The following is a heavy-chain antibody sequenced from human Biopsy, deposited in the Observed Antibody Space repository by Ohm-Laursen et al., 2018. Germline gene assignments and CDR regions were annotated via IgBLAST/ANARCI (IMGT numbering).Heavy chain of an antibody. V-gene: IGHV3-48*03. Sequence: SLRLSCTASGFAFNLYEMNWVRQAPGKGMEWISYIYGGGSPVSYADSVKGRFTISRDNAQNSLYLHMNSLRAEDTAVYYCARLNSGTYDASDLWGPGTMVIVSS. CDR2: IYGGGSPV. CDR1: GFAFNLYE. CDR3: ARLNSGTYDASDL. D-gene: IGHD1-26*01. J-gene: IGHJ3*01.